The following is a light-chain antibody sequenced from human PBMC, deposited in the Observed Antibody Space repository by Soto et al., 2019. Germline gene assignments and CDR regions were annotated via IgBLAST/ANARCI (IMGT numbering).Light chain of an antibody. J-gene: IGKJ4*01. CDR1: QSFSNW. CDR2: DVS. V-gene: IGKV1-5*01. Sequence: DIQMTQSPSTLSASVGDRVTITCRASQSFSNWLAWYQQKPGKAPKLLLNDVSSLESGVPSRFSGSGSGTEFTLTTSGLQPDDSATYHCQQYNTYPLTFGVGTKVEIK. CDR3: QQYNTYPLT.